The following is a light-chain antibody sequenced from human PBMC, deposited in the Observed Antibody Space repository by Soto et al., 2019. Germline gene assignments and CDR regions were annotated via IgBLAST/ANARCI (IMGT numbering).Light chain of an antibody. V-gene: IGKV3-11*01. Sequence: EIVLTQSPATLSLSPGERATLSCRASQSVSNYLAWYQQKPGQAPRLLIYDASNRATGIPARFSGSGPGTDFTLTISSLEPEDFAVYYCQQRSNWPPWTFGQGTKVEIK. J-gene: IGKJ1*01. CDR2: DAS. CDR1: QSVSNY. CDR3: QQRSNWPPWT.